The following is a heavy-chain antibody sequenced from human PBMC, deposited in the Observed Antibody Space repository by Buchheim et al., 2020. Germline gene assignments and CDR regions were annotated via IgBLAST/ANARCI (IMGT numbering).Heavy chain of an antibody. V-gene: IGHV3-21*02. CDR3: VRDGHRIPPFYFDS. J-gene: IGHJ4*02. CDR2: ITGGSTYM. D-gene: IGHD2-21*01. Sequence: EVQLVESGGGLVKPGGSLRLSCAASGFSFSSYSMNWVRQTPGKGLEWVSSITGGSTYMAYTDSVKGRFTISSTDAHNSLFLQMDSLRGEDTGIYYCVRDGHRIPPFYFDSWGQGT. CDR1: GFSFSSYS.